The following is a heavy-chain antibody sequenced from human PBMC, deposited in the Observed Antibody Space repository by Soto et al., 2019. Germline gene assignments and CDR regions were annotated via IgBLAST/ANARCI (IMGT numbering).Heavy chain of an antibody. D-gene: IGHD3-22*01. CDR1: GGSISSYY. Sequence: SETLSLTCTVSGGSISSYYWSWIRQPPGKGLEWIGYIYYSGSTNYNPSLESRVTISVDTSKNQFSLKLSSVTAADTAVYYCARGDDSSVYFDYWGQGTLVTVSS. CDR3: ARGDDSSVYFDY. V-gene: IGHV4-59*01. J-gene: IGHJ4*02. CDR2: IYYSGST.